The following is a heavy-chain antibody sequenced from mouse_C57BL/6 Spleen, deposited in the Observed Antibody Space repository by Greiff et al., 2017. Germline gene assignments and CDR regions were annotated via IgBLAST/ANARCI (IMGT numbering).Heavy chain of an antibody. J-gene: IGHJ2*01. V-gene: IGHV14-4*01. D-gene: IGHD3-2*02. CDR1: GFNIKDDY. CDR2: IDPENGDT. CDR3: TPRAAQAKGFDD. Sequence: VQLQQSGADLVRPGASVKLSCTASGFNIKDDYMHWVKQRPEQGLEWIGWIDPENGDTESASKFQGKATITADTSSNTAYLQLSSRTSADTAVYYCTPRAAQAKGFDDWGQGTTLTVCS.